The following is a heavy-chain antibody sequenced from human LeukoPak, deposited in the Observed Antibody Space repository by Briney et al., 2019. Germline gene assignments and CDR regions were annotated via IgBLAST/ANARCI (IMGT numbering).Heavy chain of an antibody. CDR3: ANGPRSSWYSFHYYYMDV. CDR2: ISPSGGST. CDR1: GFTFSNHG. V-gene: IGHV3-23*01. D-gene: IGHD6-13*01. J-gene: IGHJ6*03. Sequence: GGSLRLSCAASGFTFSNHGMDWVRQAPGKGLEWVSGISPSGGSTYYADSVKGRFTISRDNSKNTLYLQMNSLRAEDTAVYYCANGPRSSWYSFHYYYMDVWGKGTTVTISS.